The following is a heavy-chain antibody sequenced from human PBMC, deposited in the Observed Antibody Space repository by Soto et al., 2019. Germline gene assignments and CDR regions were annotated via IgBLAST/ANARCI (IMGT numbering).Heavy chain of an antibody. J-gene: IGHJ4*02. CDR2: INSDGSST. D-gene: IGHD6-19*01. Sequence: EVQLMESGGGLVQPGGSLRLSCAASGFTFSSYWMHWVRQAPGKGLVWVSRINSDGSSTTFADSVKGRFTISRDNAKNTLYLQMNSLRAEDTAVYYCVRGEGGWETYWGQGTLVTVSS. CDR1: GFTFSSYW. V-gene: IGHV3-74*01. CDR3: VRGEGGWETY.